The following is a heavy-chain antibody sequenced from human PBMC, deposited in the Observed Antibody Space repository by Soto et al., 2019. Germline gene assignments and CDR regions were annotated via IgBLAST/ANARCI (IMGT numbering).Heavy chain of an antibody. CDR2: IYWNDDK. D-gene: IGHD2-21*02. V-gene: IGHV2-5*01. CDR1: GFSLSTTAVG. J-gene: IGHJ4*02. Sequence: SGPTLVNPTQTLTLTCTFSGFSLSTTAVGVGWIRQPPGKALEWLALIYWNDDKRSRPSLNSRLTIAKDTSKNQVVLTMTNMDPVDTATYYCARCLGGGNSCYFDYWGQGALVTV. CDR3: ARCLGGGNSCYFDY.